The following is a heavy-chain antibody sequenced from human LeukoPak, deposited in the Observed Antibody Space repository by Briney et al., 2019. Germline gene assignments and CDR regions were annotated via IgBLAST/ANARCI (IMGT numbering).Heavy chain of an antibody. CDR3: ARDRGYSGYHXY. CDR1: GYTFTGCY. Sequence: GASVKVSCKASGYTFTGCYMHWVRQAPGQGLEWMGRINPNSGGTNYAQKFQGRVTMTRDTSISTAYMELSRLRSDDTAVYYCARDRGYSGYHXYXXQGTLVTVSS. CDR2: INPNSGGT. J-gene: IGHJ4*02. D-gene: IGHD5-12*01. V-gene: IGHV1-2*06.